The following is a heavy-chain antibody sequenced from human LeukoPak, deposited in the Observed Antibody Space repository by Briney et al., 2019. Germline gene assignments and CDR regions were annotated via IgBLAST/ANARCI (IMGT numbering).Heavy chain of an antibody. CDR1: GFTFSSYA. CDR2: ISGSGGST. Sequence: GGSLRLSCAASGFTFSSYAMSWVRQAPGKGLEWVSAISGSGGSTYYADSVKGRFTISRDNSKNTLYLQMNSLRAEDTAVYYCAKEHHDYVWGSYRFGSFDYWGQGTLVTVSS. J-gene: IGHJ4*02. D-gene: IGHD3-16*02. V-gene: IGHV3-23*01. CDR3: AKEHHDYVWGSYRFGSFDY.